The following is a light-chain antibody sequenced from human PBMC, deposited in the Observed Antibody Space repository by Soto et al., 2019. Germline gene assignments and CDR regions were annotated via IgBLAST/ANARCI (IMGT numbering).Light chain of an antibody. CDR1: SSDVGGYNY. V-gene: IGLV2-14*01. CDR3: SSYTSSNTPLYV. Sequence: QSALTQPASVSGSPGQSITISRTGTSSDVGGYNYVSWYQQHPGKAPKLMIYDVSNRPSGVSNRFSGSKSGNTASLTISGLQAEDEADYYCSSYTSSNTPLYVFGTGTKLTVL. J-gene: IGLJ1*01. CDR2: DVS.